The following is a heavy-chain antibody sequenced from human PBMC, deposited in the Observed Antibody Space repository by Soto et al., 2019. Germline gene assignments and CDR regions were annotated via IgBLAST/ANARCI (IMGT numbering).Heavy chain of an antibody. V-gene: IGHV4-59*08. CDR3: ARLGYGSGSYYMDAYYYYMDV. CDR1: GGSISSYY. D-gene: IGHD3-10*01. CDR2: IYYSGST. Sequence: SETLSLTCTVSGGSISSYYWSWIRQPPGKGLEWIGYIYYSGSTNYNPSLKSRVTISVDTSKNQFSLKLSSVTAADTAVYYCARLGYGSGSYYMDAYYYYMDVWGKGTTVTVSS. J-gene: IGHJ6*03.